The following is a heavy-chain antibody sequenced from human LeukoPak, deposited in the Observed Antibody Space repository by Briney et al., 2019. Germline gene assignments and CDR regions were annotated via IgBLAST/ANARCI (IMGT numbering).Heavy chain of an antibody. Sequence: SETLSLTCAVYGGSFSGYYWSWIRQPPGKGLEWIGYIYYSGSTNYNPSLKSRVTISVDTSKNQFSLKLSSVTAADTAVYYCARGTYYYDSSFDPWGQGTLVTVSS. CDR1: GGSFSGYY. CDR3: ARGTYYYDSSFDP. CDR2: IYYSGST. V-gene: IGHV4-59*01. J-gene: IGHJ5*02. D-gene: IGHD3-22*01.